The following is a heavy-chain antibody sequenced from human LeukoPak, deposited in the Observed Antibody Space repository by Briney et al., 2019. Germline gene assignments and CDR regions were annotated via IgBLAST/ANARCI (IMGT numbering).Heavy chain of an antibody. J-gene: IGHJ4*02. CDR1: GFTFSSYG. D-gene: IGHD5-24*01. V-gene: IGHV3-30*18. Sequence: GGSLRLSCAASGFTFSSYGMHWVRQAPGKGLEWVAVISYDGSNKYYADSVKGRFTISRDNSKNTLYLQMNSLRAEDTAVYYCAKDKDGDGDYFHYWGQGTLVTVSS. CDR3: AKDKDGDGDYFHY. CDR2: ISYDGSNK.